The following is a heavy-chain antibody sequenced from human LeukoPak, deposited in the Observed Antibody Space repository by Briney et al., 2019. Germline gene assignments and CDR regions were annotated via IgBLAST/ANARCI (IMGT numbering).Heavy chain of an antibody. D-gene: IGHD6-13*01. Sequence: GGSLRLSCAASGFTFSNYWMNWVRQAPGKGLQWVANINRDGREEYYVDSVKGRFTISRDNAKNSLSLQMSSLRAEDTAVYYCVGRRTSAAGNFWGQGALVTVSS. V-gene: IGHV3-7*01. CDR3: VGRRTSAAGNF. J-gene: IGHJ4*02. CDR1: GFTFSNYW. CDR2: INRDGREE.